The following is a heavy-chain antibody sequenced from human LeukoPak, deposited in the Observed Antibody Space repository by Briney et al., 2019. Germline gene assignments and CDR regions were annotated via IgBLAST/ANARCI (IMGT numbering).Heavy chain of an antibody. CDR3: ARRGASGWDRDPFDI. J-gene: IGHJ3*02. Sequence: GESPKISCKGSGYKFDNYWTAWVRQLPGKGLEWMGIIFPDDSDTAYSPSFQGQVIISVDKSIGTAYLQWRSLEASDTAMYFCARRGASGWDRDPFDIWGQGTMVTVSS. D-gene: IGHD6-19*01. CDR1: GYKFDNYW. V-gene: IGHV5-51*01. CDR2: IFPDDSDT.